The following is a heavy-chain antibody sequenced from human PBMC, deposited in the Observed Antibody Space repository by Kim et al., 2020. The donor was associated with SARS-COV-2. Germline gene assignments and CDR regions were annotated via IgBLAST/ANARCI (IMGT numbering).Heavy chain of an antibody. CDR3: AKDRKGIAAAGTGFDY. V-gene: IGHV3-9*01. J-gene: IGHJ4*02. D-gene: IGHD6-13*01. Sequence: SVKGRFTISRDNAKNSLYLQMNSLRAEDTALYYCAKDRKGIAAAGTGFDYWGQGTLVTVSS.